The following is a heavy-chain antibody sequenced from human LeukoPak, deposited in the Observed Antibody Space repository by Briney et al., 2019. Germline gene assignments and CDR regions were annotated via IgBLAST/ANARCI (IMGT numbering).Heavy chain of an antibody. CDR3: ARDTHYYGSGSPAFDI. J-gene: IGHJ3*02. CDR2: ISFSSATI. D-gene: IGHD3-10*01. Sequence: GGSLRLSCAASGFTFSNSGMSWVRQAPGKGPEWVSYISFSSATIHYADSVKGRFTISRDNAKNSLYLQMNSLRAEDTALYYCARDTHYYGSGSPAFDIWGQGTMVTVSS. V-gene: IGHV3-48*01. CDR1: GFTFSNSG.